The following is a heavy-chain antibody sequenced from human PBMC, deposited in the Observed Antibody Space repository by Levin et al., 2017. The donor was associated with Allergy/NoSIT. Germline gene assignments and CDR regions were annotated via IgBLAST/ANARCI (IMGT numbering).Heavy chain of an antibody. V-gene: IGHV4-39*01. Sequence: SETLSLTCTVSGGSINTNDYYWAWIRQSPGKGLEWIVSVYYSGTTYYNPSLKSRVTMSVDTSKNQFSLKVTSVTATDTAFYFCARGLTYFYNSASLGWFDPWGQGTLVTVSS. CDR3: ARGLTYFYNSASLGWFDP. J-gene: IGHJ5*01. D-gene: IGHD3-10*01. CDR2: VYYSGTT. CDR1: GGSINTNDYY.